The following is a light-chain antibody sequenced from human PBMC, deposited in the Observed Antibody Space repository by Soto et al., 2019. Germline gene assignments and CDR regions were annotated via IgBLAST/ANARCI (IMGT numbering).Light chain of an antibody. CDR3: CAYSTRGTHV. CDR1: SSDVGSYDY. CDR2: DVN. V-gene: IGLV2-14*03. Sequence: QSVLTQPASVSGSPGQSITFSCTGTSSDVGSYDYVSWHQQHPGKAPKLIIYDVNNRPSGVPSRFSGSKSGNTASLIISGLQTEDEADYYCCAYSTRGTHVFGTGTQLTVL. J-gene: IGLJ1*01.